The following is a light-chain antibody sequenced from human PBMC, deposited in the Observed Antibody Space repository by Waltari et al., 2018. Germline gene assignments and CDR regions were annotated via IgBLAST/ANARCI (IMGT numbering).Light chain of an antibody. CDR1: QSIGKY. V-gene: IGKV3-20*01. J-gene: IGKJ1*01. Sequence: EIVLTQSPGTLSLSPGERATLSCRASQSIGKYLVWYQQKPGQAPRLLIYAASSRATGVPDRFSGSGSGTDFSLTISRVETEDFAVYYCQNHERLPATFGQGTKVEIK. CDR3: QNHERLPAT. CDR2: AAS.